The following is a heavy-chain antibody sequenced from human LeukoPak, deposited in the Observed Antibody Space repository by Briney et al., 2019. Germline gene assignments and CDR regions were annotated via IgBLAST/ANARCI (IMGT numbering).Heavy chain of an antibody. CDR2: ISSSSSYI. CDR3: AKAPLYYDSSGEYYFDY. Sequence: GGSLRLSCAAPGFTFSSYSMNWVRQAPGKGLEWVSSISSSSSYIYYADSVKGRFTISRDNSKNTLYLQMNSLRAEDTAVYYCAKAPLYYDSSGEYYFDYWGQGTLVTVSS. V-gene: IGHV3-21*01. CDR1: GFTFSSYS. D-gene: IGHD3-22*01. J-gene: IGHJ4*02.